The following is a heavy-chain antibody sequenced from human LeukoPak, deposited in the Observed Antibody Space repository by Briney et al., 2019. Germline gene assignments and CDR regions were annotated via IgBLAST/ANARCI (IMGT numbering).Heavy chain of an antibody. CDR2: ISYDGSNK. D-gene: IGHD3-22*01. Sequence: PGRSLRLSCAASGFTFSGYGMHWVRQAPGKGLEWVAVISYDGSNKYYADSVKGRFTISRDNSKNTLYLQMNSLRAEDTAVYYCAKDRDSSGYYEDYWGQGTLVTVSS. J-gene: IGHJ4*02. CDR1: GFTFSGYG. CDR3: AKDRDSSGYYEDY. V-gene: IGHV3-30*18.